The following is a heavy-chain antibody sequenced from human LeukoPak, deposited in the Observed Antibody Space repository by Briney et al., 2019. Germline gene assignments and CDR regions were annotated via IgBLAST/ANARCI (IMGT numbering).Heavy chain of an antibody. CDR1: GFTFSSYS. D-gene: IGHD3-22*01. Sequence: GGSLRLSCAASGFTFSSYSMNWVRQAPGKGLEWVSYISSSSSTIYYADSVKGRFTISRDNAKNSLYLQMNSLRDEDTAVYYCAKSSYYDASGYYREYYFDYWGQGTLVTVSS. CDR2: ISSSSSTI. CDR3: AKSSYYDASGYYREYYFDY. J-gene: IGHJ4*02. V-gene: IGHV3-48*02.